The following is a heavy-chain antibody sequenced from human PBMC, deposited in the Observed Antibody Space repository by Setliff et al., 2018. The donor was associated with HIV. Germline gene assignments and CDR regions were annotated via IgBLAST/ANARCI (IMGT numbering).Heavy chain of an antibody. Sequence: GESLKISCKASGDKYSNYWLGWVRQMPGEGLEWIGVSYPSDSDTRYSPSFKGQVTISADKSINTAYLQWSGLRASDTAMYYCAKGGGLSFRYHDWFVKIWGQGTLVTVSS. CDR3: AKGGGLSFRYHDWFVKI. CDR1: GDKYSNYW. V-gene: IGHV5-51*01. D-gene: IGHD3-9*01. J-gene: IGHJ3*02. CDR2: SYPSDSDT.